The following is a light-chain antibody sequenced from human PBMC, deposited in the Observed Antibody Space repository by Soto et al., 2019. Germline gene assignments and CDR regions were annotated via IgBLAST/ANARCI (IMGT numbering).Light chain of an antibody. CDR3: QQYYSTPLT. Sequence: DILMSQTPDSLAVSVGERATINCKSSQSVLYSSNNKNYLAWYQQKPGQPPKLLIYWASTRESGVPDRFSGSGSGTDFTLTISSLQAEDVAVYYCQQYYSTPLTFGGGTKVEIK. CDR2: WAS. V-gene: IGKV4-1*01. J-gene: IGKJ4*01. CDR1: QSVLYSSNNKNY.